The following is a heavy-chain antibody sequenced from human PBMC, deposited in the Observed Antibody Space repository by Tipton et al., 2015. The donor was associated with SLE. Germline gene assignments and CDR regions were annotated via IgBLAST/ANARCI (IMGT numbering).Heavy chain of an antibody. J-gene: IGHJ4*02. V-gene: IGHV3-23*01. CDR1: GFKFGDYA. CDR3: AKEGAWSFDY. D-gene: IGHD2-15*01. CDR2: ISGSADTV. Sequence: SLRLSCIASGFKFGDYAMTWVRQPPGKGLEWVSVISGSADTVNYADSVKGRFSVSRDNSKNTLYLQVNSLKAEDTAVYYCAKEGAWSFDYWGPGTLVTVSS.